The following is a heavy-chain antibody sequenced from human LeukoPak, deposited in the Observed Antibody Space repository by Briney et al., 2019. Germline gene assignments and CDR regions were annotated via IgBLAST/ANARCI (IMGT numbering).Heavy chain of an antibody. CDR1: GYSFTTYW. V-gene: IGHV5-51*01. D-gene: IGHD2-15*01. Sequence: GESLQISCKGSGYSFTTYWIGWVRQMPGKGLEWMGIINPGDSDTKYSPSFQGQVTISADKSISTAYLQWSSLKASDTAMYYCARFASGRGDYVDYWGQGTLVTVSS. CDR2: INPGDSDT. CDR3: ARFASGRGDYVDY. J-gene: IGHJ4*02.